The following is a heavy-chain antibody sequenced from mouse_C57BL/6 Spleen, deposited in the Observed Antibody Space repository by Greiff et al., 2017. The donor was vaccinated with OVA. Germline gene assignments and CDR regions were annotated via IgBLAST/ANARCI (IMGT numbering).Heavy chain of an antibody. Sequence: QVQLQQPGAELVKPGASVKLSCKASGYTFTSYWMQWVKQRPGQGLAWLGEIDPSDSYTNYNQKFKGKATFTVDTSSSTAYMQLSSLTSEDSAVYYCARSPNWFDYWGQGTTLTVSS. CDR3: ARSPNWFDY. J-gene: IGHJ2*01. V-gene: IGHV1-50*01. D-gene: IGHD4-1*01. CDR2: IDPSDSYT. CDR1: GYTFTSYW.